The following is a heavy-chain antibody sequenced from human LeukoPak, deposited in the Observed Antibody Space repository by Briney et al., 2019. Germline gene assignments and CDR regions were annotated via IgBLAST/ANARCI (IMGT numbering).Heavy chain of an antibody. CDR3: ARDAGAVAGPTYWCFDL. J-gene: IGHJ2*01. Sequence: GGSLRLSSAASGFTFSTYAIHWARQAPGRGLEWVAYISYDGITKYYADSVKGRFTISRDNSENTLYIQMNSLRVEDTAVYYCARDAGAVAGPTYWCFDLWGRGTLVLVSS. D-gene: IGHD6-19*01. CDR1: GFTFSTYA. CDR2: ISYDGITK. V-gene: IGHV3-30*14.